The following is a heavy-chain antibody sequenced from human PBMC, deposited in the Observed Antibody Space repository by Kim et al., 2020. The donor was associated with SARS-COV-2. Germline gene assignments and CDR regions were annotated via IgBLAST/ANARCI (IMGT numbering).Heavy chain of an antibody. Sequence: GGSLRLYCAASGFTFSSYAMSWVRQAPGKGLEWVSAISGSGGSTYYADSVKGRFTISRDNSKNTLYLQMNSLRAEDTAVYYCAKGRCTIFGVAPIEPNWWGQGTLVTVSS. V-gene: IGHV3-23*01. CDR1: GFTFSSYA. D-gene: IGHD3-3*01. CDR3: AKGRCTIFGVAPIEPNW. J-gene: IGHJ4*02. CDR2: ISGSGGST.